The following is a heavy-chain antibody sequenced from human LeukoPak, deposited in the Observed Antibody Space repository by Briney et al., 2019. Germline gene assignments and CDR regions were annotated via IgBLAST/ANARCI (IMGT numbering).Heavy chain of an antibody. D-gene: IGHD4-11*01. Sequence: GGSLRLSCVASGFTFSTYTMNWVRQAPGKGLEWVSSISSSSSYIYYADSVKGRFTISRDNAKNSLYLQMNSLRAEDTAVYYCARLRYSNYLFDYWGQGTLVTVSS. CDR2: ISSSSSYI. J-gene: IGHJ4*02. CDR1: GFTFSTYT. V-gene: IGHV3-21*01. CDR3: ARLRYSNYLFDY.